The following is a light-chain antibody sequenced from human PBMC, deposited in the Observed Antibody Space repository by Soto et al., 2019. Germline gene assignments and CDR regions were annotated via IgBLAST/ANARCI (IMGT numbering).Light chain of an antibody. CDR1: SSDVGGYNY. V-gene: IGLV2-8*01. CDR3: SSYAGNNNCV. CDR2: EIS. Sequence: QSVLTQPPSASGSPGQSVTISCTGTSSDVGGYNYVSWNQQHPGKAPKLILYEISERPSGVPDRFSGSRSGNTASLTVSGLQAEDEADYYCSSYAGNNNCVFGTGTKVTVL. J-gene: IGLJ1*01.